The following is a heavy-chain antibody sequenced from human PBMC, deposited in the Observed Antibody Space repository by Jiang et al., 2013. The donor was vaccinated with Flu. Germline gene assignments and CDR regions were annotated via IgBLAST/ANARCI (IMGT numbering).Heavy chain of an antibody. CDR2: IYTSGST. CDR3: ARDASSQYYYDSSSPAFDI. J-gene: IGHJ3*02. D-gene: IGHD3-22*01. Sequence: LLKPSETLSLTCTVSGGSISSYYWSWIRQPPGKGLEWIGYIYTSGSTNYNPSLKSRVTISVDTSKNQFSLKLSSVTAADTAVYYCARDASSQYYYDSSSPAFDIWGQGTMVTVSS. CDR1: GGSISSYY. V-gene: IGHV4-4*09.